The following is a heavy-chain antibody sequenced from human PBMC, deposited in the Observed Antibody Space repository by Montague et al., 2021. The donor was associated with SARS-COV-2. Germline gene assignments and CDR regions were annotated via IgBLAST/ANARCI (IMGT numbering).Heavy chain of an antibody. CDR1: GFTFSSFA. V-gene: IGHV3-30*04. D-gene: IGHD6-13*01. Sequence: YLRLSCAASGFTFSSFAVHWVRQAPGKGLEWVAVISYDGSDKYYVDSVEGRFTISRDNSKNTLYLQMNSLRAEDTAVYYCARDVYSSSWFARPDNWGQGTLVTVSS. CDR2: ISYDGSDK. CDR3: ARDVYSSSWFARPDN. J-gene: IGHJ4*02.